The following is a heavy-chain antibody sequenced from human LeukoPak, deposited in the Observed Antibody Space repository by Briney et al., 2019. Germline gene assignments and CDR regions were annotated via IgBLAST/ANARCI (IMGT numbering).Heavy chain of an antibody. J-gene: IGHJ4*02. CDR3: ARVRSGYYALFDY. D-gene: IGHD3-3*01. Sequence: GDSLNISCQGSGYDFNKYWIGWMRQMPGKGLEWIGIIYPGDSETRYNPSFQGHVTISVDKSISTAHLALSNLKTSDSATVYYCARVRSGYYALFDYWGRGTQVSVSS. CDR2: IYPGDSET. CDR1: GYDFNKYW. V-gene: IGHV5-51*01.